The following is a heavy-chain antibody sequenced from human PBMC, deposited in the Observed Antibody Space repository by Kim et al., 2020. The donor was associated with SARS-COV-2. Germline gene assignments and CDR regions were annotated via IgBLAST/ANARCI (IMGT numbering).Heavy chain of an antibody. J-gene: IGHJ6*02. CDR3: AIPLLVSYLMDV. CDR2: IIPILGMA. V-gene: IGHV1-69*10. CDR1: GGTFSSYA. Sequence: SVQVSCKASGGTFSSYAISWVRQAPGQGLEWMGRIIPILGMANYAQKFQGRVTITADKSTSTAFMYLSSLRSEDTDVDDCAIPLLVSYLMDVRRHGTTV. D-gene: IGHD2-8*02.